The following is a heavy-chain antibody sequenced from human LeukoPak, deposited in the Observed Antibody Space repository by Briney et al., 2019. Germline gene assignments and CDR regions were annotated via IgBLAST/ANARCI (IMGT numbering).Heavy chain of an antibody. CDR1: GFTFSSHT. Sequence: GGSLRLSCAASGFTFSSHTMHWVRQAPGKGLEWVAFIYYDGSNIYYADYVKGRFTISRDISKNTLYLQMDSLRAEDTAIYYCARDWKTNSFDYWGQGTLVTVSS. V-gene: IGHV3-30*04. CDR2: IYYDGSNI. CDR3: ARDWKTNSFDY. D-gene: IGHD1-1*01. J-gene: IGHJ4*02.